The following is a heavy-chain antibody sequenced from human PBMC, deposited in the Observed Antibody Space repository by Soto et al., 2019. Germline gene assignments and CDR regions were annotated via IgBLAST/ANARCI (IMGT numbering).Heavy chain of an antibody. J-gene: IGHJ1*01. CDR1: GFTFSSYW. CDR3: ARDWCSGGSCYSGYFQH. D-gene: IGHD2-15*01. Sequence: PGGSLRLSCAASGFTFSSYWMHWVRQAPGKGLVWVSRINSDGSSTSYADSVKGRFTISRDNAKNTLYLQMNSLRAEDTAVYYCARDWCSGGSCYSGYFQHWGQGTPVTVSS. V-gene: IGHV3-74*01. CDR2: INSDGSST.